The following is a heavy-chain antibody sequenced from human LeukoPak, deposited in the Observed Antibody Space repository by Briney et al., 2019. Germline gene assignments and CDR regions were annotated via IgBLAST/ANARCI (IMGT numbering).Heavy chain of an antibody. CDR3: ARVPAADPGYYGMDA. Sequence: GASVKVCCKASGYTFTGYYMHWVRQAPGQGLEWMGWINPNSGGTNYAQKFQGRVTMTRDTSISTAYMELSRLRSDDTAVYYCARVPAADPGYYGMDAWGQGTTVTVSS. D-gene: IGHD6-13*01. J-gene: IGHJ6*02. V-gene: IGHV1-2*02. CDR2: INPNSGGT. CDR1: GYTFTGYY.